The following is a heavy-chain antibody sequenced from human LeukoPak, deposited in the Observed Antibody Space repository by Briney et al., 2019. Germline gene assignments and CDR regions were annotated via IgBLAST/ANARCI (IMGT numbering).Heavy chain of an antibody. CDR3: ASEDTGSFDY. Sequence: SQTLSLTRAVSGGSISSGGYSWSSIRQPPGKGLEWIGYIYHNGSTYYNPSLKSRVTISVDSSKNQFSLKLSSVTAADTAVYYCASEDTGSFDYWGQGTLVTVSS. CDR2: IYHNGST. CDR1: GGSISSGGYS. J-gene: IGHJ4*02. D-gene: IGHD2-8*02. V-gene: IGHV4-30-2*01.